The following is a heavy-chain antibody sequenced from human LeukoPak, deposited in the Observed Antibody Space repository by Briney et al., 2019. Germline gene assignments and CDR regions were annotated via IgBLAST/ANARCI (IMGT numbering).Heavy chain of an antibody. J-gene: IGHJ6*02. Sequence: ASVTVSFKASGYTFTSYGISWVRQAPEQGLEWMGWISAYNGNTNYAQKLQGRVTMTTDTSTSTAYMELRSLRSDDTAVYYCARDGGSSSLYYYYYGMDVWGQGTTVTVSS. CDR1: GYTFTSYG. CDR3: ARDGGSSSLYYYYYGMDV. D-gene: IGHD6-6*01. CDR2: ISAYNGNT. V-gene: IGHV1-18*01.